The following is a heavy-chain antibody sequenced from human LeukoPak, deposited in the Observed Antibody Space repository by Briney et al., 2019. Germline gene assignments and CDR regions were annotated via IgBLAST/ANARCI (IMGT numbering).Heavy chain of an antibody. J-gene: IGHJ5*02. CDR2: INHSGST. D-gene: IGHD4-17*01. V-gene: IGHV4-34*01. Sequence: SETLSLTCAVYGGSFSGYYWSWIRQPPGKGLEWIGEINHSGSTNYNPSLKSRVTISVDTSKNQFSLKLSSVTAADTAVYYCARAGGDYAVWFDPWGQGTLVTVSS. CDR3: ARAGGDYAVWFDP. CDR1: GGSFSGYY.